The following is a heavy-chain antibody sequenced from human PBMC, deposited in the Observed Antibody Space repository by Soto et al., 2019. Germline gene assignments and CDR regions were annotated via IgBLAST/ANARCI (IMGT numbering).Heavy chain of an antibody. V-gene: IGHV3-11*01. CDR3: ARGGRRITIFGVVTDTVPLGTDV. CDR1: GFTFSDYY. D-gene: IGHD3-3*01. Sequence: GGSLRLSCAASGFTFSDYYMSWIRQAPGKGLEWVSYISSSGSTIYYADSVKGRFTISRDNAKNSLYLQMNSLRAEDTAVYYCARGGRRITIFGVVTDTVPLGTDVWGQGTTVTVSS. CDR2: ISSSGSTI. J-gene: IGHJ6*02.